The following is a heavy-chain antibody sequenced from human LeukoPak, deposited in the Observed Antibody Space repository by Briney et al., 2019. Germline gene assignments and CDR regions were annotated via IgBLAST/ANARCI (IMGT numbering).Heavy chain of an antibody. CDR3: ARRPNVRGYYFDY. V-gene: IGHV1-69*13. Sequence: SVKVSCKTSGGTFSSYAISWVRQAPGQGLEWMGGIIPIFGTANYAQKFQGRVTITADESTSTAYMELSSLRSEDTAVYYCARRPNVRGYYFDYWGQGTLVTVSS. CDR1: GGTFSSYA. CDR2: IIPIFGTA. D-gene: IGHD3-10*02. J-gene: IGHJ4*02.